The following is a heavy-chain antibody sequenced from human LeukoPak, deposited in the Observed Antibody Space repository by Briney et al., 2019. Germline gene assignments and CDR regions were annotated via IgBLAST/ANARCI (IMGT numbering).Heavy chain of an antibody. V-gene: IGHV4-39*07. CDR2: IYYRGST. D-gene: IGHD3-22*01. CDR3: AREFDSSGYYLYAIDY. CDR1: GGSISSSSYY. J-gene: IGHJ4*02. Sequence: SETLSLTCTVPGGSISSSSYYWGWIRQPPVKGLDWIGSIYYRGSTYYNPSLKNRVTISVDTSKNQSSLKLSSVTAADTAVYYWAREFDSSGYYLYAIDYWGQGTLVTVSS.